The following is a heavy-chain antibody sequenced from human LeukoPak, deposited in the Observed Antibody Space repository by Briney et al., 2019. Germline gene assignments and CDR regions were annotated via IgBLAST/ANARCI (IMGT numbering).Heavy chain of an antibody. CDR1: GFTFSSYS. J-gene: IGHJ3*02. CDR3: ARDRYNWNDDAFDI. D-gene: IGHD1-1*01. CDR2: ISSSSSTI. V-gene: IGHV3-48*04. Sequence: GGSLRLSCAASGFTFSSYSMNWVRQAPGKGLEWVSYISSSSSTIYYADSVKGRFTISRDNAKNSLYLQMNSLRAEDTAVYYCARDRYNWNDDAFDIWGQGTMVTVSS.